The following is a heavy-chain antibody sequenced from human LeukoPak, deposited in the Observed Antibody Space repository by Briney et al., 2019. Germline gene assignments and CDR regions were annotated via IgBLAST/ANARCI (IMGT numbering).Heavy chain of an antibody. CDR2: IYPGDSDT. CDR3: ARLGKSGYDSWFDP. Sequence: GESLKIYCKGSGYSFTKHWIAWVRQMPGKGLEWMGIIYPGDSDTKYSPSFQGQVTISADKSISTAYLQWSSLKASDTAMYYCARLGKSGYDSWFDPWGQGTLVTVSS. D-gene: IGHD5-12*01. V-gene: IGHV5-51*01. J-gene: IGHJ5*02. CDR1: GYSFTKHW.